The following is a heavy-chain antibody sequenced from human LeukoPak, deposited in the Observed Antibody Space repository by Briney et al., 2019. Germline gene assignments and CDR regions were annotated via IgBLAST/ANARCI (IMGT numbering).Heavy chain of an antibody. V-gene: IGHV3-30-3*01. CDR3: ALHPGILVRG. Sequence: GGSLRLSCAASGFTFSSYAMHWVRQAPGKGLEWVAVISYAGSSKYFADSVQGRFTISRDNSKNTVYLQMNSLRAEDTAVYYCALHPGILVRGWGQGTLVTVSS. CDR2: ISYAGSSK. CDR1: GFTFSSYA. J-gene: IGHJ4*02. D-gene: IGHD6-13*01.